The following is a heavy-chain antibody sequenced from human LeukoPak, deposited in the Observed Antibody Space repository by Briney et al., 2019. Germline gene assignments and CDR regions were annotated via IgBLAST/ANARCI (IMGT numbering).Heavy chain of an antibody. CDR3: ARGGFSGYDREAFDI. CDR1: GFTFANYS. D-gene: IGHD5-12*01. CDR2: IYSGGDT. J-gene: IGHJ3*02. Sequence: GGSLRLSCAASGFTFANYSMSWVRQAPGKGLEWVSIIYSGGDTNFADSVKGRFAISRHSSKNTLYLQMNSLRAEDTAVYYCARGGFSGYDREAFDIWGQGTLITVSS. V-gene: IGHV3-53*04.